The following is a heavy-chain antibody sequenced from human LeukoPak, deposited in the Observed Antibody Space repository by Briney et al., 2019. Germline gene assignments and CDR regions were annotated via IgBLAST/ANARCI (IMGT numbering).Heavy chain of an antibody. V-gene: IGHV3-21*01. CDR1: GFTFSSYS. J-gene: IGHJ4*02. CDR3: AREYYYGSGSPSY. D-gene: IGHD3-10*01. Sequence: GGSLRLSCAASGFTFSSYSMNWVRQAPGKGLEWVSSISSSSYIYYADSVKGRFTISRDNAKNSLYLQMNSLRAEDTAVYYCAREYYYGSGSPSYWGQGTLVTVSS. CDR2: ISSSSYI.